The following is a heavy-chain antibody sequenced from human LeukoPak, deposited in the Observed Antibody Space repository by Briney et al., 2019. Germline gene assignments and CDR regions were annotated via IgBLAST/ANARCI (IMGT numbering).Heavy chain of an antibody. J-gene: IGHJ4*02. Sequence: GGSLRLSCAASGFALSSHWMTWVRQVPGRGPEWVANVNRDGSETYYLDSVKGRFTISKDNAKNSLYLQMNSLRAEDTAVYYCARVEEVSSSWPFDYWGQGTLVIVSS. CDR3: ARVEEVSSSWPFDY. CDR2: VNRDGSET. V-gene: IGHV3-7*04. D-gene: IGHD6-13*01. CDR1: GFALSSHW.